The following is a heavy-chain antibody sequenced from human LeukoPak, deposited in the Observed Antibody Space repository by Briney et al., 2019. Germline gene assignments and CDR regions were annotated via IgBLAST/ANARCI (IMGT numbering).Heavy chain of an antibody. CDR2: INPNSGGT. CDR1: GYTFTGYY. J-gene: IGHJ6*03. V-gene: IGHV1-2*02. CDR3: ARGWSGSYYSHYYYYMDV. Sequence: VASVKVSCKASGYTFTGYYMHWVRQAPGQGLEWMGCINPNSGGTNYAQKFQGRVTMTRDTSISTAYMELSRLRSDDTAAYYCARGWSGSYYSHYYYYMDVWGKGTTVTVSS. D-gene: IGHD1-26*01.